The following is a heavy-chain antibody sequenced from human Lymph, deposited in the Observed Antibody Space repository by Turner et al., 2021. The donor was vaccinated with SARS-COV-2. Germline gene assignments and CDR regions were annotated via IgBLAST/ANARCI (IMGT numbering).Heavy chain of an antibody. CDR3: ARGRYSGGGMDV. J-gene: IGHJ6*02. D-gene: IGHD1-26*01. CDR2: MNPNSGNT. CDR1: GYTFTSYD. Sequence: QVQLVQSGAEVKKPGASVKVPCKAPGYTFTSYDINWVRQATGQGLKWMGWMNPNSGNTGYAQKFQGRVTMTRNTSISTAYMELSSLRSEDTAVYYCARGRYSGGGMDVWGQGTTVTVSS. V-gene: IGHV1-8*02.